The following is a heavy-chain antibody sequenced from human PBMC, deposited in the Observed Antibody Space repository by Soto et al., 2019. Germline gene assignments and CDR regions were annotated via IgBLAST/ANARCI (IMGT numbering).Heavy chain of an antibody. CDR1: GYTFTSYG. Sequence: ASVKVSCKASGYTFTSYGISWVRQAPGQGLEWMGWISAYNGNTNYAQKLQGRVTMTTDTSTSTAYMELRSLRSDDTAVYYCARDQRWLQFVYYYYGMDVWGQGTTVTV. J-gene: IGHJ6*02. CDR2: ISAYNGNT. CDR3: ARDQRWLQFVYYYYGMDV. D-gene: IGHD5-12*01. V-gene: IGHV1-18*04.